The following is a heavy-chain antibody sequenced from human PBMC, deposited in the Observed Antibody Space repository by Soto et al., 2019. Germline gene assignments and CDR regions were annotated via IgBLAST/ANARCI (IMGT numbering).Heavy chain of an antibody. CDR1: GGSISSYY. CDR3: ARGKYGDYYYYYYMDV. Sequence: QVQLQESGPGLVKPSETLSLTCTVSGGSISSYYWSWIRQPPGKGLEWIGYIYYSGSTNYNPSLKSRVTIAVDTSKNQFSLKLSSVTAADTAVYYCARGKYGDYYYYYYMDVWGKGTPVTVSS. J-gene: IGHJ6*03. CDR2: IYYSGST. D-gene: IGHD4-17*01. V-gene: IGHV4-59*01.